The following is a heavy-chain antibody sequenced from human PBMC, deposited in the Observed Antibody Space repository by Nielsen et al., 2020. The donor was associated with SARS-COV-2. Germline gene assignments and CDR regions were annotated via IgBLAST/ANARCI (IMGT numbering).Heavy chain of an antibody. CDR3: ARDFKGYCSSSSCLDAFDI. CDR2: ISGSSRYI. V-gene: IGHV3-21*01. CDR1: GFIFSDYK. Sequence: GESLKISCAASGFIFSDYKMNWVRQAPGKGLEWVSCISGSSRYIYYADSVKGRFTISRDNAKNSLYLQMSSLRAEDTAVYYCARDFKGYCSSSSCLDAFDIWGQGTMVTVSS. D-gene: IGHD2-2*01. J-gene: IGHJ3*02.